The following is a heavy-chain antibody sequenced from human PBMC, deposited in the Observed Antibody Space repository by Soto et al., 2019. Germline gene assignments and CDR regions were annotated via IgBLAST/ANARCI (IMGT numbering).Heavy chain of an antibody. CDR1: GFTFSSYS. V-gene: IGHV3-21*01. Sequence: GGSLRLSCAASGFTFSSYSMNWVRQAPGKGLEWVSSISSSSSYIYYADSVKGRFTISRDNAKNSLYLQMNSLRAEDTAVYYCARDRVSSGWSLTYDAFDIWGQGTMVTVSS. D-gene: IGHD6-19*01. CDR3: ARDRVSSGWSLTYDAFDI. CDR2: ISSSSSYI. J-gene: IGHJ3*02.